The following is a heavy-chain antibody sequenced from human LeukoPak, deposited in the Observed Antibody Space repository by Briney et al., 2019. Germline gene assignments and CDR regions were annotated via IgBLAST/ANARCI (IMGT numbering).Heavy chain of an antibody. V-gene: IGHV1-69*13. D-gene: IGHD4-23*01. CDR2: IIPIFGTA. J-gene: IGHJ4*02. CDR1: GGTFSSYA. CDR3: ARTSGGNATPYFDY. Sequence: GASVKVSCKASGGTFSSYAISWVRQAPGQGLEWMGGIIPIFGTANYAQKFQGRVTITADESTSTAYMELSSLRSEDTAVYYCARTSGGNATPYFDYWGQGTLVTVSS.